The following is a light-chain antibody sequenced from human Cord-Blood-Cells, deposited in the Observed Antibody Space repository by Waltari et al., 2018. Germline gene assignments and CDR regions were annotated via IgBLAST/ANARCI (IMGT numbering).Light chain of an antibody. J-gene: IGLJ1*01. CDR2: EVS. CDR1: SRHVGGYNY. Sequence: QSALTQPASVSGSPGPSIPIPCTGTSRHVGGYNYVPWYQQHPSKAPKLMIYEVSNRPSGVSNRFSGSKSGNTASLTISGLQAEDEADYYCSSYTSSSTYVFGTGTKVTVL. CDR3: SSYTSSSTYV. V-gene: IGLV2-14*01.